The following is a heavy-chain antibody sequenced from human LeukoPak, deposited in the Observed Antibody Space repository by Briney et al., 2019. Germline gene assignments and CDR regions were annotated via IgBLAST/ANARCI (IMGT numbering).Heavy chain of an antibody. J-gene: IGHJ5*02. V-gene: IGHV1-69*13. CDR2: IIPIFGTA. D-gene: IGHD6-13*01. CDR1: GGTFSSYA. Sequence: ASVKVSCKASGGTFSSYAISWVRQAPGQGLEWMGGIIPIFGTANYAQKFQGRVTITADESTSTAYMKLSSLRSEDTAVYYCAREYSSSWARGFWFDPWGQGTLVTVSS. CDR3: AREYSSSWARGFWFDP.